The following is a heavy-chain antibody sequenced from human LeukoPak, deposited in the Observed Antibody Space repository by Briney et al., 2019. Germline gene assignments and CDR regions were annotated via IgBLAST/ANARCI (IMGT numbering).Heavy chain of an antibody. D-gene: IGHD4-17*01. V-gene: IGHV3-7*03. CDR2: IKQDGSEK. CDR3: ARLPRYYGDYPAFDY. J-gene: IGHJ4*02. Sequence: GGSLRLSCAASGFTFSSYWMSWVRQAPGKGLEWVANIKQDGSEKYYVNSVKGRFTISRDNAKNSLYLQMNSLRAEDTAVYYCARLPRYYGDYPAFDYWGQGTLVTVSS. CDR1: GFTFSSYW.